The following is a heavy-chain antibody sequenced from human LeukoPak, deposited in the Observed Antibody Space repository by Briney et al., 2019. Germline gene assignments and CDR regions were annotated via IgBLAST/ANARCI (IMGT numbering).Heavy chain of an antibody. CDR1: GGSISSSSYY. V-gene: IGHV4-39*07. D-gene: IGHD3-9*01. J-gene: IGHJ5*02. CDR3: ARARLRYHNWFDP. Sequence: PSETLSLTRTVSGGSISSSSYYWGWIRQPPGKGLEWIGSIYYSGSTYYNPSLKSRATISVDTSKNQFSLKLSSVTAADTAVYYCARARLRYHNWFDPWGQGTLVTVSS. CDR2: IYYSGST.